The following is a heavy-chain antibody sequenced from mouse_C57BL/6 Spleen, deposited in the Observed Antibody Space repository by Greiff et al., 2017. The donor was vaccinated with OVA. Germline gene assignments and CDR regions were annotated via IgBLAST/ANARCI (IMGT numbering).Heavy chain of an antibody. CDR3: ARGSLWSFDY. D-gene: IGHD1-1*02. V-gene: IGHV5-17*01. CDR2: ISSGSSTI. Sequence: DVMLVESGGGLVKPGGSLKLSCAASGFTFSDYGMHWVRQAPEKGLEWVAYISSGSSTIYYADTVKGRFTISRDNAKNTLFLQMTSLRSEDTAMYYCARGSLWSFDYWGQGTTLTVSS. CDR1: GFTFSDYG. J-gene: IGHJ2*01.